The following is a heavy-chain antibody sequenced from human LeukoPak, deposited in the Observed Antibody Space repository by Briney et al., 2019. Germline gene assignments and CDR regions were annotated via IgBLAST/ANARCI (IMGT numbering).Heavy chain of an antibody. D-gene: IGHD2-15*01. V-gene: IGHV3-23*01. CDR2: ISGSGATT. J-gene: IGHJ5*02. Sequence: PGGSLTLSCAASGLTFSSYAMSLVRQAAGKGLEWVSSISGSGATTYFADSVKGRFTFYRDTSKSTLVLQMNSLRAEDTAVYYCAKASETSGGSCYQSLGSWGQGILVTVSS. CDR3: AKASETSGGSCYQSLGS. CDR1: GLTFSSYA.